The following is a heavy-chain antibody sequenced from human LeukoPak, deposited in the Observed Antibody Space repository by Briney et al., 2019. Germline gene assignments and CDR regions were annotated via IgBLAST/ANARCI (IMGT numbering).Heavy chain of an antibody. CDR3: ARLSRYSSSGYDGDWFDP. CDR1: GGSISTNY. V-gene: IGHV4-59*08. D-gene: IGHD6-13*01. Sequence: SETLSLTCAVSGGSISTNYWSWIRQPPGKGLEWIGYIPYSGSATYNPSLNSRVTISVDTSKNQFSLRLSSVTAADTAVYFCARLSRYSSSGYDGDWFDPWGQGTLVTVSS. J-gene: IGHJ5*02. CDR2: IPYSGSA.